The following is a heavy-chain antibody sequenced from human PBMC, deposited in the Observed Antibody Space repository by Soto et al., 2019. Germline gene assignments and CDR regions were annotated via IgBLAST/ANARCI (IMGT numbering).Heavy chain of an antibody. D-gene: IGHD5-12*01. CDR2: ISCSGGYT. CDR3: ASCVTGEISGCSLPSPSGV. CDR1: GFTFSSFV. J-gene: IGHJ6*02. V-gene: IGHV3-21*04. Sequence: GGSLRLSCAASGFTFSSFVMNWVRQAPGQGLEWVSSISCSGGYTHYADSVKGRFTVSRDNAKNALFLQMNSLRAEDPAVYYFASCVTGEISGCSLPSPSGVWGQGTTVTVSS.